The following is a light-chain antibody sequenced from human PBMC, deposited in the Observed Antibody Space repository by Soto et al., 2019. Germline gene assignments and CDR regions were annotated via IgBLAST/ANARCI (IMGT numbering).Light chain of an antibody. V-gene: IGLV4-69*01. Sequence: QPVLTQSPSASASLGASVKLTCTLSSGHSNYAIAWHQQQPEKGPRYLMKVNSAGSHIKGDGIPDRFSGSSSGAERYLFISSLQSEDEADYYCQTWGTGSAFVVFGGGTQLTVL. CDR1: SGHSNYA. CDR2: VNSAGSH. J-gene: IGLJ7*01. CDR3: QTWGTGSAFVV.